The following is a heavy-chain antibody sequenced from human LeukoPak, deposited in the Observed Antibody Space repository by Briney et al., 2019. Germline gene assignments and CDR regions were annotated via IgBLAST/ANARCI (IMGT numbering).Heavy chain of an antibody. Sequence: PGGSLSLSCAASGFPFSSYCMSWVRQAPGKGLEWVANIKQDGSERYYMDPEKGRFTISRDNAKNSLYLQMNSLRAEDTAVYYCARDREVVRGVIKFNWFDPWGQGTLVTVSS. CDR2: IKQDGSER. CDR3: ARDREVVRGVIKFNWFDP. D-gene: IGHD3-10*01. CDR1: GFPFSSYC. V-gene: IGHV3-7*01. J-gene: IGHJ5*02.